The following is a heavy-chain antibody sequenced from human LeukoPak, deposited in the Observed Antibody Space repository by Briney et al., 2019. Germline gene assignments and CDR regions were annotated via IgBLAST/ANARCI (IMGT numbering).Heavy chain of an antibody. V-gene: IGHV4-38-2*01. J-gene: IGHJ5*02. Sequence: PSETLSLTCAVSGYSITSGFYWGWIRQFPGKELEWIGSIYHSGTTYYNPSLKSRVTVTVDTSKNQFSLRLRSVTAADTAVFYCGRSRGYGDYDHWGQGTLVTVSS. CDR2: IYHSGTT. D-gene: IGHD4-17*01. CDR3: GRSRGYGDYDH. CDR1: GYSITSGFY.